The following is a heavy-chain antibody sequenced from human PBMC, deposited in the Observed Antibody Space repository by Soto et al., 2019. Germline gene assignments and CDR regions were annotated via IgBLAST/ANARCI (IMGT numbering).Heavy chain of an antibody. Sequence: GGSLRLSCSASGFTFSSYAMHWVRQAPGKGLEYVSAISSNGGSTYYADSVKGRFTISRDNSKNTLYLQMSSLRAEDTAVYYCVKDDGGWYGEGWFDPWGQGTLVTVSS. V-gene: IGHV3-64D*06. CDR2: ISSNGGST. CDR3: VKDDGGWYGEGWFDP. D-gene: IGHD6-19*01. J-gene: IGHJ5*02. CDR1: GFTFSSYA.